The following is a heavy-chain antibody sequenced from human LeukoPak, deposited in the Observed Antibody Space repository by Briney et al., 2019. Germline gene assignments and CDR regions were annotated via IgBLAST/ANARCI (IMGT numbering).Heavy chain of an antibody. CDR1: GFTFSSYS. CDR2: ISYDGSNK. Sequence: GGSLRLSCAASGFTFSSYSIHWVRQAPGKGLEWVAVISYDGSNKYYADSVKGRFSISRDNSQDTVYLQLSSLTTEDTARYYCVRDVAFWGQGTLIIVSS. V-gene: IGHV3-30*03. J-gene: IGHJ4*02. CDR3: VRDVAF.